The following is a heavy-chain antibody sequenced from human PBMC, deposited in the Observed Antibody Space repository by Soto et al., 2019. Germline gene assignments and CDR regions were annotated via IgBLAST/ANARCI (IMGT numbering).Heavy chain of an antibody. Sequence: EVQLLESGGGLVQPGGSLRLSCAASGFTFSSYAMNWVRQAPGEGLEWVSIIGGGGGDRYYPESVKGRFTISRDNSRDTLYIEMNTQRDADQSVYYGARVLYGPLVWGQGTLVTVSS. CDR1: GFTFSSYA. D-gene: IGHD2-8*01. CDR2: IGGGGGDR. J-gene: IGHJ4*02. V-gene: IGHV3-23*01. CDR3: ARVLYGPLV.